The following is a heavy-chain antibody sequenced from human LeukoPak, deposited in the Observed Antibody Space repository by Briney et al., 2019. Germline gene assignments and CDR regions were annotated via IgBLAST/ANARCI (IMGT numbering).Heavy chain of an antibody. J-gene: IGHJ4*02. CDR2: INSDGSST. Sequence: GGSLRLSCAASGFTFSSYWMHWVRQAPGKGLVWVSRINSDGSSTNYADSVKGRFTIPRDNAKNTLYLQMNSLRAEDTAVYYCARGYSSNWYYFDYWGQGTLVTVSS. V-gene: IGHV3-74*01. CDR3: ARGYSSNWYYFDY. D-gene: IGHD6-13*01. CDR1: GFTFSSYW.